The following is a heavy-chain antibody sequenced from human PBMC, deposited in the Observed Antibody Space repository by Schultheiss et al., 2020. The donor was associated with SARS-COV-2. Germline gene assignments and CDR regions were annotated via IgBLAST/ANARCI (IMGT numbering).Heavy chain of an antibody. D-gene: IGHD4-17*01. CDR1: GFTFSSYT. J-gene: IGHJ3*02. Sequence: GGSLRLSCAASGFTFSSYTMSWVRQAPGKGLEWVAVIWYDGSNKYYADSVKGRFTISRDNSKNTLYLQMNSLRAEDTALYYCASRHDYGDYGTAFDIWGQGTMVTVSS. CDR2: IWYDGSNK. V-gene: IGHV3-33*08. CDR3: ASRHDYGDYGTAFDI.